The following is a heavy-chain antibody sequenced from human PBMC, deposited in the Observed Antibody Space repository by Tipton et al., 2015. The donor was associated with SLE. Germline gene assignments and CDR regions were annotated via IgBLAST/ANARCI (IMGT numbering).Heavy chain of an antibody. CDR3: ARDLSGQLLKEDSDY. CDR2: ISAYNGNT. J-gene: IGHJ4*02. V-gene: IGHV1-18*01. CDR1: GYTFTTYG. D-gene: IGHD2-2*01. Sequence: QSGAEVKKPGASVKVSCKASGYTFTTYGITWVRQAPGQGLEWMGWISAYNGNTNYAQKLQGRVTMTTDTSTSTAYMELRSLRSDDTAVYYCARDLSGQLLKEDSDYWGQGTLVTVSS.